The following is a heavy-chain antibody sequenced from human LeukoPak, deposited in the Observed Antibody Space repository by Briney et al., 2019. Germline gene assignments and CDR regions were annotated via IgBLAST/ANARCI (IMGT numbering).Heavy chain of an antibody. CDR1: GGSFSGYY. Sequence: SETLSLTRAVYGGSFSGYYWSWIRQPPGKGLEWIGEINHSGSTNYNPSLKSRVTISVDTSKNQFSLKLSSVTAADTAVYYCARVYSSSSEYYFDYWGQGTLVTVSS. CDR3: ARVYSSSSEYYFDY. D-gene: IGHD6-6*01. J-gene: IGHJ4*02. CDR2: INHSGST. V-gene: IGHV4-34*01.